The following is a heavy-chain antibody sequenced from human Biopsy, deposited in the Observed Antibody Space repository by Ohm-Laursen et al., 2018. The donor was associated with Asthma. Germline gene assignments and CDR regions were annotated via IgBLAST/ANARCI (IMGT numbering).Heavy chain of an antibody. V-gene: IGHV3-7*01. CDR2: IKHDGSEK. D-gene: IGHD3-3*01. Sequence: LRLSCAASGFTFGDYCMSWVRQVPGQGLEWVANIKHDGSEKNHVDSLKGRFTISRDNAKNLLFLQMNSLRAEDTAVYYCARTFHFWSPHHAEHYQLWGQGTLVTVSS. CDR3: ARTFHFWSPHHAEHYQL. J-gene: IGHJ1*01. CDR1: GFTFGDYC.